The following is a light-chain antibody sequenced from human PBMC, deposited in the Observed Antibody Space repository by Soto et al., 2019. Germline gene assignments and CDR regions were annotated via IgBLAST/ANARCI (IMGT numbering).Light chain of an antibody. CDR2: GAS. V-gene: IGKV3-15*01. CDR3: QQYNNCPPWT. Sequence: EIVMTQSPATLSVSPGERATLSCRASQSVSSNLAWYQQKPGQAPRLLIYGASTSATGIPARFSGSGSGTEFTLTISSLQSEDFAVYYCQQYNNCPPWTFGQGTNVEIK. CDR1: QSVSSN. J-gene: IGKJ1*01.